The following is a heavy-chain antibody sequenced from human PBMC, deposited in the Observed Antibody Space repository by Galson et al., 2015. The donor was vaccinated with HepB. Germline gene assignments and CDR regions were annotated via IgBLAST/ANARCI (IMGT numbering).Heavy chain of an antibody. D-gene: IGHD3-10*01. CDR3: AKGVLWFGEPSIEVGGGPHDY. V-gene: IGHV3-30*18. CDR2: ISYDGSNK. Sequence: SLRLSCAASGFTFSSYGMHWVRQAPGKGLEWVAVISYDGSNKYYADSVKGRFTISRDNSKNTLYLQMNSLRAEDTAVYYCAKGVLWFGEPSIEVGGGPHDYWGQGTLVTVSS. CDR1: GFTFSSYG. J-gene: IGHJ4*02.